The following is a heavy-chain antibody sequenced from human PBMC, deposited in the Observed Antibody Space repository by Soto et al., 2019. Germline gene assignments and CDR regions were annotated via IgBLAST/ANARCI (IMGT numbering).Heavy chain of an antibody. J-gene: IGHJ3*01. CDR1: VFSFSSYG. CDR3: ARAQYTGSYFDACDV. CDR2: IWYDGSNK. Sequence: WWSLRLSCSASVFSFSSYGMHWVRQAPGKGLDWVTVIWYDGSNKYYAESVKGRFTISRDNSKNTLYVQMNSLTVEDTAVYYCARAQYTGSYFDACDVWGQGTMVTVSS. D-gene: IGHD1-26*01. V-gene: IGHV3-33*03.